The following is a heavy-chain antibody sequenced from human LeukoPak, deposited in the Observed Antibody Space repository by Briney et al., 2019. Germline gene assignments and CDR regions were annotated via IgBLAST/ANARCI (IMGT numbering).Heavy chain of an antibody. Sequence: SETLSLTCTVSGGSISSYYWSWIRQPPGKGLEWIGYIYYSGSTNYNPSLKSRLTISVDASKNQFSLKLSSVTAADTAVYSCARDRGSLGGFDYWGQGTLVTVSS. CDR1: GGSISSYY. V-gene: IGHV4-59*01. D-gene: IGHD3-16*01. J-gene: IGHJ4*02. CDR2: IYYSGST. CDR3: ARDRGSLGGFDY.